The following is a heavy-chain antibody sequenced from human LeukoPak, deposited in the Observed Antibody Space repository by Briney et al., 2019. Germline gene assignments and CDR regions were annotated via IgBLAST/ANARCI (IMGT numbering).Heavy chain of an antibody. CDR3: AKEVAVAGTGIIGY. CDR2: ISGSGGST. Sequence: GGSLRLSCAASGFTFSSYAMSWVRQAPGKGLEWVSAISGSGGSTYYADSVKGRFTISRDNSKNTLYQQMNSLRAEDTAVYYCAKEVAVAGTGIIGYWGQGTLVTVSS. V-gene: IGHV3-23*01. D-gene: IGHD6-19*01. CDR1: GFTFSSYA. J-gene: IGHJ4*02.